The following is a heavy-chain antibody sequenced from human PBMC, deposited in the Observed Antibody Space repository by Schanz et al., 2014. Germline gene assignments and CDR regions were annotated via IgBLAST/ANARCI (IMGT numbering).Heavy chain of an antibody. J-gene: IGHJ3*02. D-gene: IGHD6-13*01. CDR2: ISADNGNT. V-gene: IGHV1-18*01. Sequence: QVQLVESGSELKKPGASVKVSCKASGYTLTHYAMNWVRQAPGQGLEWMGWISADNGNTNYAQRLQGRVTMTTDTSTSTAYMELRSLRSDDTAVYYCARNIIATARAYDIWGQGTMVTVSS. CDR3: ARNIIATARAYDI. CDR1: GYTLTHYA.